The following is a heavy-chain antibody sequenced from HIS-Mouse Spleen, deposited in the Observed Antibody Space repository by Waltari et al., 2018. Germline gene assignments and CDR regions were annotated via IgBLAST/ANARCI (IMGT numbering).Heavy chain of an antibody. V-gene: IGHV4-39*07. CDR1: GGSILSSSYS. Sequence: QLQLQESGPGLVKPSETLSLTRTVSGGSILSSSYSWGWIRQPPGKGLEWIGSIYYSGSTYYNPSLKSRVTISVDTSKNQFSLKLSSVTAADTAVYYCAREIPYSSSWYDWYFDLWGRGTLVTVSS. CDR2: IYYSGST. J-gene: IGHJ2*01. D-gene: IGHD6-13*01. CDR3: AREIPYSSSWYDWYFDL.